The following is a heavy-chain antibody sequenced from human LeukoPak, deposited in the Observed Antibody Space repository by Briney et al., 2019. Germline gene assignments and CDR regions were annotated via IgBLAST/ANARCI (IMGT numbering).Heavy chain of an antibody. J-gene: IGHJ5*02. CDR2: ISSSGSTI. CDR3: AREARRRSYSNYEVAWFDP. D-gene: IGHD4-11*01. CDR1: GFTFSDYY. V-gene: IGHV3-11*04. Sequence: GGSLRLSCAASGFTFSDYYMSWIRQAPGKGLEWVSYISSSGSTIYYADSVKGRFTISRDNAKNSLYLQMNSLRAEDTAVYYCAREARRRSYSNYEVAWFDPWGQGTLVTVSS.